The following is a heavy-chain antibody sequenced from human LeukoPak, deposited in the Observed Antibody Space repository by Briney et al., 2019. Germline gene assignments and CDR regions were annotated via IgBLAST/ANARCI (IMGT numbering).Heavy chain of an antibody. CDR2: ISVYNGNT. V-gene: IGHV1-18*01. Sequence: ASVKVSCKASGYTFTSYGISWVRQAPGQGLEWMGWISVYNGNTNYAQKLQGRVTMTTDTSTSTAYMELRSLRSDDTAVYYCARRMGTVDKLYYYYHMDVWGKGTTVTISS. CDR1: GYTFTSYG. CDR3: ARRMGTVDKLYYYYHMDV. D-gene: IGHD4-23*01. J-gene: IGHJ6*03.